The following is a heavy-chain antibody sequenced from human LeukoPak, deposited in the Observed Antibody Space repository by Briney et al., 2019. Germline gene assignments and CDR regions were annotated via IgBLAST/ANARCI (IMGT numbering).Heavy chain of an antibody. J-gene: IGHJ6*03. V-gene: IGHV1-24*01. Sequence: ASVKVSCKVSGYTLTELSMHWVRQAPGKGLEWMGGFDPEDGETIYAQKFQGRVTMTEDTSTDTAYMELSSLRSEDTAVYYCAGGSGSYAHYYYYMDVWGKGTTVTVSS. CDR2: FDPEDGET. CDR1: GYTLTELS. D-gene: IGHD3-10*01. CDR3: AGGSGSYAHYYYYMDV.